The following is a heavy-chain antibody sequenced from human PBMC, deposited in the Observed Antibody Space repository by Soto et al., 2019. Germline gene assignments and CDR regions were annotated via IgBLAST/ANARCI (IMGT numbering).Heavy chain of an antibody. J-gene: IGHJ5*02. V-gene: IGHV1-2*02. CDR2: INPNSGGT. D-gene: IGHD6-13*01. Sequence: ASVKVSCKASGYTFTGYYMHWVRQAPGQGLEWMGWINPNSGGTNYAQKFQGRVTMTRDTSISTAYMELSRLRSDDTAVYYCARGPPETFIAAADWFDPWGQGTLVTVSS. CDR3: ARGPPETFIAAADWFDP. CDR1: GYTFTGYY.